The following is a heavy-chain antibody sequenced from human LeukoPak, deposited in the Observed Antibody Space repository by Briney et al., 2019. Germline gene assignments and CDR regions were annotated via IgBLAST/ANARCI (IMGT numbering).Heavy chain of an antibody. J-gene: IGHJ4*02. Sequence: PSETLSLTCTVSGGSVSSGSYYWSWIRQPPGKGLEWIGEINHSGSTNYNPSLKSRVTISVDTSKNQFPLKLSSVTAADTAVYYCARGRNFDYWGQGTLVTVSS. CDR1: GGSVSSGSYY. CDR2: INHSGST. V-gene: IGHV4-61*01. CDR3: ARGRNFDY.